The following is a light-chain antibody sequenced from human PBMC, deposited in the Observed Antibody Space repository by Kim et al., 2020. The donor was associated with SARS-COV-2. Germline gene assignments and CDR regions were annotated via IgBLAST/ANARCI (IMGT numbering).Light chain of an antibody. Sequence: EVVMTQSPATLSVSPGERATLSCRASQTVTTNLAWYQQKPGQAPRLLIYGASTRATGVPARFSGSGSGTDFTLTISSLQSEDFAVYHCQQYHSWSPWTFGQGTKVDIK. CDR3: QQYHSWSPWT. CDR2: GAS. J-gene: IGKJ1*01. CDR1: QTVTTN. V-gene: IGKV3-15*01.